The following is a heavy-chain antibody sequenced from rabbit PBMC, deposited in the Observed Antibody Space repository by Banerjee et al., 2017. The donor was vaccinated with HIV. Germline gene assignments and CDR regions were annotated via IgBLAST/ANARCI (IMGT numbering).Heavy chain of an antibody. J-gene: IGHJ4*01. D-gene: IGHD7-1*01. Sequence: QEQLVESGGGLVQPGASLTLTCKASGFSFSSSYWICWVRQAPGKELEWIACVDAGSSGSTYYANWAKGRFTISKTSSTTVTLQMTSLTVADTATSFCARANSTGAWMPYYFDVWGQGTLVTVS. V-gene: IGHV1S45*01. CDR1: GFSFSSSYW. CDR2: VDAGSSGST. CDR3: ARANSTGAWMPYYFDV.